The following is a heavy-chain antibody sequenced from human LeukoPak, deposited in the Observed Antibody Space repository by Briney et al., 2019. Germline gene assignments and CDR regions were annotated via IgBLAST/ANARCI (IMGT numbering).Heavy chain of an antibody. D-gene: IGHD3-22*01. CDR2: IIPIFRTA. CDR1: GGTFSSYA. Sequence: GASVKVSCKASGGTFSSYAISWLRQAPGQGLEWMGGIIPIFRTANYAQKFQGRVTITADESTSTAYMELSSLRSEDTAVYYCARSSVKGGYAYYYYYYMDVWGKGTTVTVSS. CDR3: ARSSVKGGYAYYYYYYMDV. V-gene: IGHV1-69*13. J-gene: IGHJ6*03.